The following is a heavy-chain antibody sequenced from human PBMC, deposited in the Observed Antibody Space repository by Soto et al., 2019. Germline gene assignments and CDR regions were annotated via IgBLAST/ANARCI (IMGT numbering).Heavy chain of an antibody. Sequence: EVQLVESGGGLVKPGGSLRLSCAASGFSFTDYSMNWVRQAPGKGLEWVSSISGSSSYIYYADSLKGRFTVSRDNAERSLFLQVNSLGAEDRAVYYCARDAAYCSGTGCRDYYHYMDVWGKGTTVTVSS. CDR1: GFSFTDYS. V-gene: IGHV3-21*01. D-gene: IGHD2-2*01. J-gene: IGHJ6*03. CDR2: ISGSSSYI. CDR3: ARDAAYCSGTGCRDYYHYMDV.